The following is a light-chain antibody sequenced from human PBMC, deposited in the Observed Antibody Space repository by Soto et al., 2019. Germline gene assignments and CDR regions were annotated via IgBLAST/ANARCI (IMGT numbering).Light chain of an antibody. J-gene: IGKJ4*01. CDR3: QQGDSFPFT. V-gene: IGKV1-12*01. CDR2: AAS. Sequence: DIQMTQSPSSVSASVGDRVTISCRASQDISSWVAWYQQEPGRAPKLLISAASSLHSGVPRRFSGSGSGTDFSLIISSLQPEDFATYFCQQGDSFPFTFGGGTKVEI. CDR1: QDISSW.